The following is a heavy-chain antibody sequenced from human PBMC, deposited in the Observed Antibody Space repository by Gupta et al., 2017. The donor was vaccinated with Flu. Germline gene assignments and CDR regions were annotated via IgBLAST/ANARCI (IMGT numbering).Heavy chain of an antibody. V-gene: IGHV5-51*01. Sequence: EVQLVQSGAEVKKPGESLKISCKGFGFSFTSYWIGWVRQMPGKGLEWMGIIYPGDSDTRYSPSCQGQVTISVDKVIATAYLQWNSLKASETAMLYCARLQWSFGDAQQPYFFDLWCQGTLVTVSS. CDR1: GFSFTSYW. D-gene: IGHD2/OR15-2a*01. CDR3: ARLQWSFGDAQQPYFFDL. CDR2: IYPGDSDT. J-gene: IGHJ4*02.